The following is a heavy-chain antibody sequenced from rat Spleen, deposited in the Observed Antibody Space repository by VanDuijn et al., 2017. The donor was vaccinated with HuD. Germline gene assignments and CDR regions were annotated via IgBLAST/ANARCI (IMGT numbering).Heavy chain of an antibody. Sequence: EVQLVESGGDLVQPGRSLKLTCAASGFTFSHYGMAWVRQAPTKGLEWVATLSYDGQTTYYRDSVKGRFTISRDTAKSTLHLQMDSLGSEDTATYYCARRHYGYTDYFDYWGQGVMVTVSS. V-gene: IGHV5-29*01. J-gene: IGHJ2*01. CDR2: LSYDGQTT. CDR1: GFTFSHYG. D-gene: IGHD1-11*01. CDR3: ARRHYGYTDYFDY.